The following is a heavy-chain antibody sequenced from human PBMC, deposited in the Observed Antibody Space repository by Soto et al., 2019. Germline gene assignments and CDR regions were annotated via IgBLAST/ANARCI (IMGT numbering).Heavy chain of an antibody. D-gene: IGHD3-3*01. V-gene: IGHV3-64*01. CDR3: AIGYDFWSGYEYYYYYMDV. CDR1: GFTFSSYA. J-gene: IGHJ6*03. Sequence: PGGSLRLSCAASGFTFSSYAMHWVRQAPGKGLEYVSAISSNGGSTYYANSVKGRFTISRDNSKNTLYLQMNSLRAEDTAVYYCAIGYDFWSGYEYYYYYMDVWGKGTTVTVSS. CDR2: ISSNGGST.